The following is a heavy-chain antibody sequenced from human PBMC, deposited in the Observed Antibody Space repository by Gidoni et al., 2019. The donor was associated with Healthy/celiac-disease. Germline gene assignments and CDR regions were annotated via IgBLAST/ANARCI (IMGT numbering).Heavy chain of an antibody. D-gene: IGHD5-18*01. Sequence: EVQLVESGGGLVKPGGSLRLSCAASGFTFSSYRMNWVRQAPGKGLEWVSFISSTSSYIYYADSVKGRFTISRDNAKKSVYLQMNSLRAEDTAVYYCAGGRDTVGDYWGQGTLVTVSS. V-gene: IGHV3-21*01. CDR1: GFTFSSYR. CDR3: AGGRDTVGDY. J-gene: IGHJ4*02. CDR2: ISSTSSYI.